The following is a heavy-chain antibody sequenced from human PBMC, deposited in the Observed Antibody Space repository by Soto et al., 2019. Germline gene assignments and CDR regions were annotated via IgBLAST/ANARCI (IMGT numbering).Heavy chain of an antibody. CDR1: GFTFVSYA. J-gene: IGHJ1*01. V-gene: IGHV3-23*01. CDR3: ARGLDCSGESCPWAFFKA. CDR2: INSGGVYT. D-gene: IGHD2-15*01. Sequence: EVQLLESGGNLVEPGGSLRLSCAASGFTFVSYAMTWVRQAPGKGPEWVSTINSGGVYTYYADSVKGRFVISRDNSESTLYLKMNSLRAEDTAVYYCARGLDCSGESCPWAFFKAWGQGTLVTVSS.